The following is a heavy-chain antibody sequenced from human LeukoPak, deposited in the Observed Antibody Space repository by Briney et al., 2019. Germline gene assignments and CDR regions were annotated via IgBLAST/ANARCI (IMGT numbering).Heavy chain of an antibody. D-gene: IGHD2-8*01. V-gene: IGHV1-46*01. Sequence: ASVKVSCKASGYTFTSYHMHWVRQAPGQGLEWMGLIDLSGGSTTYAQRFQGRVTLTRDTSTSTVYMELSSLRSEDTAVYYCARDYVDDIPMIKDYWGQGTLVTVSS. CDR3: ARDYVDDIPMIKDY. CDR1: GYTFTSYH. J-gene: IGHJ4*02. CDR2: IDLSGGST.